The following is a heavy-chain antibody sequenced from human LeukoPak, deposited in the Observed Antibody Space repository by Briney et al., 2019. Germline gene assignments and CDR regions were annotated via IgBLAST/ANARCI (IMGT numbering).Heavy chain of an antibody. Sequence: GGPLRLSCAASEFTFSNYWISWFRKAPGKGLEGVANIKQDGSEKYYVDSVKGRFTISRDNAKNSLYLQMNSLRDEDTAVYYCARTVGASRFDPWGQGTLVTVSS. CDR2: IKQDGSEK. CDR1: EFTFSNYW. J-gene: IGHJ5*02. CDR3: ARTVGASRFDP. D-gene: IGHD1-26*01. V-gene: IGHV3-7*01.